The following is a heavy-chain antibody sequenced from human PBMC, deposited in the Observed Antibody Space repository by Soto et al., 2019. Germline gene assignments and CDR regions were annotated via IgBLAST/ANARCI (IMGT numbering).Heavy chain of an antibody. Sequence: GGSLRLSCAASGFTFSSYAMSWVRQAPGKGLEWVSAISGSGGSTYYADSVKGRFTISRDNSKNTLYLQMNSLRAEDTAVYYCAKESRPVDILTGYYTRYYYYMDVWGKGTTVTVSS. J-gene: IGHJ6*03. CDR2: ISGSGGST. V-gene: IGHV3-23*01. CDR3: AKESRPVDILTGYYTRYYYYMDV. D-gene: IGHD3-9*01. CDR1: GFTFSSYA.